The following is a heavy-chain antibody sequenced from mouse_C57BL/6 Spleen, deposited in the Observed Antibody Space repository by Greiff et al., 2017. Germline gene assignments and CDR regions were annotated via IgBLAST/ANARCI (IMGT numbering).Heavy chain of an antibody. Sequence: QVQLKESGAELVKPGASVKISCKASGYAFSSYWMNWVKQRPGKGLEWIGQIYPGDGDTNYNGKFKGKATLTADKSSSTAYMQLSSLTSEDSAVXFCAAYYSNLRSFDYWGQGTTLTVSS. CDR1: GYAFSSYW. D-gene: IGHD2-5*01. CDR2: IYPGDGDT. V-gene: IGHV1-80*01. CDR3: AAYYSNLRSFDY. J-gene: IGHJ2*01.